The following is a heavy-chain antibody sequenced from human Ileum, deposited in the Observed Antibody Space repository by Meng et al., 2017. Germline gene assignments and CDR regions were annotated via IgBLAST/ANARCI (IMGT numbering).Heavy chain of an antibody. CDR3: ATSNDRDVYYLGY. CDR1: GNW. CDR2: IFQSGRT. Sequence: GQVPGSGPRLVKPSGTLSLTCAVSGNWWSWVRQPPGKGLEWIGEIFQSGRTNYNPSLKSRVTISIDKSKSQISLQLSAVTAADTAVYSCATSNDRDVYYLGYWGQGTLVTVSS. D-gene: IGHD3-22*01. V-gene: IGHV4-4*02. J-gene: IGHJ4*02.